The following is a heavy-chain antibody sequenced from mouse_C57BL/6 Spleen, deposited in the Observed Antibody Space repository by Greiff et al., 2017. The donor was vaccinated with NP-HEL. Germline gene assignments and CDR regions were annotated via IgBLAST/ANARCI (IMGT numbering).Heavy chain of an antibody. Sequence: QVHVKQSGPGLVQPSQSLSITCTVSGFSLTSYGVHWVRQSPGKGLEWLGVIWSGGSTDYNAAFISRLSISKDNSKSQVFFKMNSLQADDTAIYYCARSIYYDYFDYWGQGTTLTVSS. J-gene: IGHJ2*01. D-gene: IGHD2-4*01. CDR3: ARSIYYDYFDY. CDR1: GFSLTSYG. CDR2: IWSGGST. V-gene: IGHV2-2*01.